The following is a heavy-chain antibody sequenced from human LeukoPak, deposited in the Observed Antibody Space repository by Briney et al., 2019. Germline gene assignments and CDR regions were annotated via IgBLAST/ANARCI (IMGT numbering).Heavy chain of an antibody. CDR1: GGSFSGYY. J-gene: IGHJ5*02. V-gene: IGHV4-34*01. CDR3: ARLKVAGFPQRYNWFDP. Sequence: SETLSLTCAVYGGSFSGYYWSWIRQPPGKGLEWIGEINHSGSTNYNPSLKSRVTISVDTSKNQFSLKLSSVTAADTAVYYCARLKVAGFPQRYNWFDPWGQGTLVTVSS. D-gene: IGHD6-19*01. CDR2: INHSGST.